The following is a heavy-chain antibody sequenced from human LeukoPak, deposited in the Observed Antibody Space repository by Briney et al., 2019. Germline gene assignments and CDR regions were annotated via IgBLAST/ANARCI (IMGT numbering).Heavy chain of an antibody. D-gene: IGHD5-24*01. V-gene: IGHV3-30*02. Sequence: GGSLRLSCAASGFTFSDYGMNWVRQTPGKGLGWLAFIQNDGSNTFYADSVKGRFTISRDNAKKTVYLQLNSLRAEDTALYYCARAGNSIYYYFYMDVWGKGTTVTVSS. CDR3: ARAGNSIYYYFYMDV. J-gene: IGHJ6*03. CDR2: IQNDGSNT. CDR1: GFTFSDYG.